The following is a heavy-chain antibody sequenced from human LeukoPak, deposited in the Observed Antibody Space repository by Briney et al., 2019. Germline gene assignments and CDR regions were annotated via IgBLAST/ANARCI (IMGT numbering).Heavy chain of an antibody. CDR2: ISGSGGST. V-gene: IGHV3-23*01. D-gene: IGHD4-17*01. Sequence: PGGSLRLSCAASGFTFSSYAMSWVCQAPGKGLEWVSAISGSGGSTYYADSVKGRFTISRDNSKNTLYLQMNSLRAEDTAVYYCAAFYGHERNFDYWGQGTLVTVSS. J-gene: IGHJ4*02. CDR3: AAFYGHERNFDY. CDR1: GFTFSSYA.